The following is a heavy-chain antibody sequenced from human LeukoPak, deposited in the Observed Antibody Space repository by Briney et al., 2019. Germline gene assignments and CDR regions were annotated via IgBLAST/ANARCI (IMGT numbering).Heavy chain of an antibody. Sequence: PGRSLRLSCAASGFTFSSYGMHWVRQAPCKGLEWVAVISYDGSNKYYADSVKGRFTISRDNSKNTLYLQMNSLGAEDTAVYYCAKDHVAAALYYGMDVWGQGTTVTVSS. D-gene: IGHD6-13*01. CDR3: AKDHVAAALYYGMDV. CDR1: GFTFSSYG. CDR2: ISYDGSNK. J-gene: IGHJ6*02. V-gene: IGHV3-30*18.